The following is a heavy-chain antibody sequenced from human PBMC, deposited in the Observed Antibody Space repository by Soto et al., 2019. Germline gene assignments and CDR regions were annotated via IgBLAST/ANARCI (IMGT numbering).Heavy chain of an antibody. CDR3: ARDAVPEVYFDY. CDR2: IWYDGSNK. J-gene: IGHJ4*02. D-gene: IGHD2-2*01. Sequence: PGGSLRLSCAASGFTFSSYGMHWVRQAPGKGLEWVAVIWYDGSNKYYADSVRGRFTISRDDSKNTLYLQMNSLRAEDTAVYYCARDAVPEVYFDYWGQGTLVTVSS. CDR1: GFTFSSYG. V-gene: IGHV3-33*01.